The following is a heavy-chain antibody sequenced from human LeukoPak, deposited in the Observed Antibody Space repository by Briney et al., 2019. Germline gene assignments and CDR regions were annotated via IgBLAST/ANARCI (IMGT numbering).Heavy chain of an antibody. CDR3: TRGELSYYYDSSGLFYFDY. Sequence: PGRSLRLSCTASGFTFGDYAMSWVRQAPGKGLEWVGFIRSKAYGGTTEYAASVKGRFTISRDDSKSIAYLQMNSLKTDDTAVYYCTRGELSYYYDSSGLFYFDYWGQGTLVTVSS. J-gene: IGHJ4*02. CDR1: GFTFGDYA. CDR2: IRSKAYGGTT. D-gene: IGHD3-22*01. V-gene: IGHV3-49*04.